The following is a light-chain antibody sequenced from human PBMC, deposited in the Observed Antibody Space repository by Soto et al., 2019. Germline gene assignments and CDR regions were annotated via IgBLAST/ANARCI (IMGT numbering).Light chain of an antibody. Sequence: QSALTQPASVSGSPGQSITISCTGTSSDVGAYNSVSWYQQHAGKAPKLMIYDVSNRPSGVSNRVSGSKSVNTASLTISGLQAEDEADYYCTSYTSSSTVVFGGGTKLTVL. J-gene: IGLJ2*01. CDR2: DVS. V-gene: IGLV2-14*03. CDR1: SSDVGAYNS. CDR3: TSYTSSSTVV.